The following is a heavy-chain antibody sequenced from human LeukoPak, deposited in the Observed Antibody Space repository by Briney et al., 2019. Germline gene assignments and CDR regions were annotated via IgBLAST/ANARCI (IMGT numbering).Heavy chain of an antibody. CDR3: ARGHFDSDGYPNPIDS. CDR1: GAAITSYY. J-gene: IGHJ4*02. D-gene: IGHD5-18*01. Sequence: SETLSLTCTVSGAAITSYYWTWIRQLPGKGLEWIGYIHTSGRTESNPSLKSRVTMSVDTSKNEFSLKLRSVAAADTALYYCARGHFDSDGYPNPIDSWGQGILVTVSP. V-gene: IGHV4-4*09. CDR2: IHTSGRT.